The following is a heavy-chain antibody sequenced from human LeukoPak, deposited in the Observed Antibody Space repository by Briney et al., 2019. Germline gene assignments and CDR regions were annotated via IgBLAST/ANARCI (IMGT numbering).Heavy chain of an antibody. Sequence: SETLSLTCTVSGGSISSSSYYWGWIRQPPGKGLEWIGSIYYSGSTYYNPSLKSRVTISVDTSKNQFSLKLSSVTAADTAVYYCARGSYYDYVWGSYRYTPFDYWGQGTLVTVSS. CDR2: IYYSGST. J-gene: IGHJ4*02. CDR3: ARGSYYDYVWGSYRYTPFDY. D-gene: IGHD3-16*02. CDR1: GGSISSSSYY. V-gene: IGHV4-39*01.